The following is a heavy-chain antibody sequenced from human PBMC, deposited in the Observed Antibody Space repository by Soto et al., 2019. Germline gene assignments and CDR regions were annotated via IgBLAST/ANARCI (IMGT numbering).Heavy chain of an antibody. CDR1: GYTFTSYG. J-gene: IGHJ6*02. Sequence: QVQLVQSGAEVKKPGASVKVSCKASGYTFTSYGISWVRQAPGQGLEWMGWISAYNGNTNYAQKLQGRVTMTTDTCTSTAYMERRRLRSDDTVVYFCARGLYGSGSYYRSDYCCGMDVWGQGATVTVSS. CDR2: ISAYNGNT. CDR3: ARGLYGSGSYYRSDYCCGMDV. D-gene: IGHD3-10*01. V-gene: IGHV1-18*01.